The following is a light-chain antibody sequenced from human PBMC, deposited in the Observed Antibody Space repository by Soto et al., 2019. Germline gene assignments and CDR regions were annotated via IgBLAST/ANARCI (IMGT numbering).Light chain of an antibody. CDR1: SSSIERNT. Sequence: QSYLTQPPSASGTPGQRVTISCAGDSSSIERNTVSSYQQLPGMAPKLLIYLNSRRPSGVPDRFSGSKSGTSASLAISGLQSEDEAEYYCATWDDSLNLLYVFGTGTKVTVL. J-gene: IGLJ1*01. V-gene: IGLV1-44*01. CDR2: LNS. CDR3: ATWDDSLNLLYV.